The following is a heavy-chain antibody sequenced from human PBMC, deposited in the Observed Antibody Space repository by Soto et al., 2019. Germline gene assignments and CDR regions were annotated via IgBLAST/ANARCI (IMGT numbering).Heavy chain of an antibody. Sequence: EVQLVESGGGLVQPGGSLRLSCAASGFTFSTYWMTRVRQAPGKGLEWVANIKQDGSQKYYVDSVKGRFTISRDNAKNSLYLQMNSLRAEDTAVYYCAGGTGWIWDNWGQGTLVTVSS. V-gene: IGHV3-7*04. CDR2: IKQDGSQK. CDR1: GFTFSTYW. D-gene: IGHD6-19*01. CDR3: AGGTGWIWDN. J-gene: IGHJ4*02.